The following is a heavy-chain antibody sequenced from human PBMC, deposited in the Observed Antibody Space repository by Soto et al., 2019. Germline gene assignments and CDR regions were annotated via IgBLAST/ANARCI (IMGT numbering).Heavy chain of an antibody. J-gene: IGHJ6*03. CDR1: GYTFTSYG. CDR2: ISAYNGNT. V-gene: IGHV1-18*01. D-gene: IGHD1-1*01. Sequence: ASVKVSCKASGYTFTSYGISWVRQAPGQGLEWMGWISAYNGNTNYAQKLQGRVTMTTDTSTSTAYMELRSLRSDDTAVYYCARVSPYNSYYYMDVWGKGTTVTVSS. CDR3: ARVSPYNSYYYMDV.